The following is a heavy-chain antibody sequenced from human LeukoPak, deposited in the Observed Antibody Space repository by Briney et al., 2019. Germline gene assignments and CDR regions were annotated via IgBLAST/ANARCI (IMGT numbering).Heavy chain of an antibody. CDR3: ARDGAVAGTGDFYGMDV. D-gene: IGHD6-19*01. J-gene: IGHJ6*02. Sequence: GGSLRLSCAASGFTFSSYGMHWVRQAPGKGLEWVAVIWYDGSNKYYADSVKGRFTISRDNSKNTLYLQMNSLRVEDTAVYYCARDGAVAGTGDFYGMDVWGQGTTVTVSS. CDR2: IWYDGSNK. CDR1: GFTFSSYG. V-gene: IGHV3-33*01.